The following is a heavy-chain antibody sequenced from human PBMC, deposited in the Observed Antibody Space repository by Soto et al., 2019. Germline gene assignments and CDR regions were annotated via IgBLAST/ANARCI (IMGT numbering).Heavy chain of an antibody. CDR2: IKIDGSRK. Sequence: QVQLEESGGGVVQPGRSLRLSCVASGFSFSTSDMHWVRQAPGKGLEWVAHIKIDGSRKYYAHSVKGRFTVSRENSKNTVYLQINSLRPDDTALYYCTRGPTHGAFDIWGQGTMVTVSS. CDR1: GFSFSTSD. CDR3: TRGPTHGAFDI. V-gene: IGHV3-30*03. J-gene: IGHJ3*02.